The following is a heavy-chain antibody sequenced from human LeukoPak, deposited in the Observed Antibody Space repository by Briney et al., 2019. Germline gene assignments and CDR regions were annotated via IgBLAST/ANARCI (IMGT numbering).Heavy chain of an antibody. D-gene: IGHD6-13*01. J-gene: IGHJ4*02. CDR1: GFTFSDHY. CDR3: ASQYWDVLWYSGWRY. V-gene: IGHV3-11*01. CDR2: TSSSGSTI. Sequence: PGGSLRLSCAASGFTFSDHYMSWIRQAPGKGLEWVSYTSSSGSTIKYTDSVKGRFTISRDNSKNTLHLQMNSLRAEDTAVYYCASQYWDVLWYSGWRYWGQGTLVTVSS.